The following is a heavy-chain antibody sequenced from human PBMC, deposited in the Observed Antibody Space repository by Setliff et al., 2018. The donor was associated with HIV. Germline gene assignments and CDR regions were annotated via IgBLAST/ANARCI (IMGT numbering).Heavy chain of an antibody. CDR3: ARDRGAARPVYMDV. CDR2: ISAYNGNT. J-gene: IGHJ6*03. V-gene: IGHV1-18*01. CDR1: GYTFNSYG. Sequence: ASVKVSCKASGYTFNSYGISWVRQAPGQGLEWMGWISAYNGNTNYAQKLEGRATMTIDTSTSTAYMELRSLRSDDTAVYYCARDRGAARPVYMDVWGKGTTVTVSS. D-gene: IGHD6-6*01.